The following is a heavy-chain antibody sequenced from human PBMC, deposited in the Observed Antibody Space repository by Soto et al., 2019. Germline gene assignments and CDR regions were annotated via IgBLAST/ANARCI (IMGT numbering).Heavy chain of an antibody. CDR1: GFTFSSDA. D-gene: IGHD2-15*01. CDR3: AKDGGSVCSGGTCYFQAPDY. CDR2: IDGSGRNT. Sequence: LSXAASGFTFSSDAMSWVRQAPGKGLEWVSVIDGSGRNTYYADSVKGRFTISRDNSKNTLSVQMNGLRVEDTALYYCAKDGGSVCSGGTCYFQAPDYWGQGTLVTVSS. V-gene: IGHV3-23*01. J-gene: IGHJ4*02.